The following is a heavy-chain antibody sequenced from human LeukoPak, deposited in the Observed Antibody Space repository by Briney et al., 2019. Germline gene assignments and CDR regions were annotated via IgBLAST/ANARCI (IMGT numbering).Heavy chain of an antibody. CDR3: AREDSSGSRDAFDI. CDR2: IIPIFGTA. D-gene: IGHD6-19*01. V-gene: IGHV1-69*01. J-gene: IGHJ3*02. CDR1: GGTFSSYA. Sequence: SVKISCKASGGTFSSYAISWVRQAPGQGLEWMGGIIPIFGTANYAQKFQGRVTITADESTSTAYMELSSLRSEDTAVYYCAREDSSGSRDAFDIWGQGTMVTASS.